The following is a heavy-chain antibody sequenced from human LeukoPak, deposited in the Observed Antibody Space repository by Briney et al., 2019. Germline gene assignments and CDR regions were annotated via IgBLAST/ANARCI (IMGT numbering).Heavy chain of an antibody. V-gene: IGHV3-74*01. J-gene: IGHJ2*01. D-gene: IGHD3-22*01. CDR3: ARDSGSSGYYYLYWYFDL. CDR2: INSDGSTT. CDR1: GFTFSSYW. Sequence: GGSLRLSCAASGFTFSSYWMHWVRQAPGKGLVWVSRINSDGSTTAYADSVKGRFTISRDNAKNSLYLQMNSLRAEDTAVYYCARDSGSSGYYYLYWYFDLWGRGTLVTVSS.